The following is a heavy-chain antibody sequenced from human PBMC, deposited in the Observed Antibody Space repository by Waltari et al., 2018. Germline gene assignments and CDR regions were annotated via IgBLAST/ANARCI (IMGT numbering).Heavy chain of an antibody. J-gene: IGHJ3*02. Sequence: QVQLVQSGAEVKKPGSSVKVSCKASGGTFSSYAISWVRPAPGQGLEWMGGMNPILGNVKYARKVQVRVTMTTDESHSTSYMERSSLRSEDTAVYYCARDPPNDDIYEGAFDIWGQGTMVTVSS. CDR2: MNPILGNV. CDR1: GGTFSSYA. D-gene: IGHD3-9*01. V-gene: IGHV1-69*05. CDR3: ARDPPNDDIYEGAFDI.